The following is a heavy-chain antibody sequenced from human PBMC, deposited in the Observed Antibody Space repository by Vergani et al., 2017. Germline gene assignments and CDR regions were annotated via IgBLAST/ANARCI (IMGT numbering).Heavy chain of an antibody. D-gene: IGHD2-2*02. Sequence: QVQLVQSGAEVKKPGSSVKVSCKASGGTFSSYTISWVRQAPGQGLEWMGRIIPILGIATYGQKFQGRVTITADKSTSAAYMELSSLRSEDTAVYYCAIRYCSSTSCYILKDYYYYMDVWGKGTTVTVSS. V-gene: IGHV1-69*02. J-gene: IGHJ6*03. CDR2: IIPILGIA. CDR1: GGTFSSYT. CDR3: AIRYCSSTSCYILKDYYYYMDV.